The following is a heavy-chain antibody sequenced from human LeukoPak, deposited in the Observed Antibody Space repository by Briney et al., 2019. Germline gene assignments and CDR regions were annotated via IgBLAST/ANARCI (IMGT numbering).Heavy chain of an antibody. D-gene: IGHD3-16*01. J-gene: IGHJ4*02. V-gene: IGHV4-38-2*02. CDR2: IYHSGST. CDR3: ARESPGGGGDY. Sequence: SETLSLTCAVSGCSISSGYYWGWIRQPPGKGLEWIGSIYHSGSTYYNPSLRSRVTISVDTSKNQFSLKLSSVTAADTAVYYGARESPGGGGDYWGQGTLVTVSS. CDR1: GCSISSGYY.